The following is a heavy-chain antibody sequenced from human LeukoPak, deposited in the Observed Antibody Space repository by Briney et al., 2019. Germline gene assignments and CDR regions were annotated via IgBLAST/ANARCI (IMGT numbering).Heavy chain of an antibody. D-gene: IGHD2-15*01. CDR2: ISSSGSTI. CDR1: GFTFSDYF. CDR3: ARDRSGKLQTVPDY. J-gene: IGHJ4*02. Sequence: GGSLRLSCAASGFTFSDYFMSWIRQAPGKGLEWVSYISSSGSTIYYADSVEGRFTISRDNAKNSLYLQMNSLRAEDTAVYYCARDRSGKLQTVPDYWGQGTLVTVSS. V-gene: IGHV3-11*01.